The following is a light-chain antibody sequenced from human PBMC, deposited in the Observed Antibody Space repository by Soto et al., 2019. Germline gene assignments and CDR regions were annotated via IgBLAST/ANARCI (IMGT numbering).Light chain of an antibody. J-gene: IGLJ1*01. Sequence: QSALAQPASVSGSRGQSITISCTGTSSDVGGYNYVSWYQQHPAKVPKLMIYDVSNRPSGVSDRFSGSKSGNTASLTISGLQAEDEADYYCYSYTTSSTYVFGTGTKLTVL. V-gene: IGLV2-14*01. CDR3: YSYTTSSTYV. CDR1: SSDVGGYNY. CDR2: DVS.